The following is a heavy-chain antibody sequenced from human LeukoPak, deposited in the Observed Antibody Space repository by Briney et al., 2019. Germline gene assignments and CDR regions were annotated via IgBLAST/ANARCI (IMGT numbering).Heavy chain of an antibody. Sequence: GGSLRLSCAASGFTFSSYGMHWVRQAPGKGLEWVAVIWYDGSNKYYADSVKGRFTISRDNSKNTLYLQMNSLRAEDTAVYYCARDSLPIAVAGHYYYYGMDVWGQGTTVTVSS. V-gene: IGHV3-33*01. CDR3: ARDSLPIAVAGHYYYYGMDV. CDR2: IWYDGSNK. D-gene: IGHD6-19*01. CDR1: GFTFSSYG. J-gene: IGHJ6*02.